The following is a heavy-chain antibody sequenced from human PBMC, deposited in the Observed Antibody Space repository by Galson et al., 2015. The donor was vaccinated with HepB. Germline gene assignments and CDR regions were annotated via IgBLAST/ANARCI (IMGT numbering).Heavy chain of an antibody. CDR2: IIPILGIA. Sequence: SVKVSCKASGGTFSSYTISWVRQAPGQGLEWMGRIIPILGIANYAQKFQGRVTITADKSTSTAYMELSSLRSEDTAVYYCARDDGDTMVRGVISSPSAFDIWGQGTMVTVSS. J-gene: IGHJ3*02. V-gene: IGHV1-69*04. D-gene: IGHD3-10*01. CDR3: ARDDGDTMVRGVISSPSAFDI. CDR1: GGTFSSYT.